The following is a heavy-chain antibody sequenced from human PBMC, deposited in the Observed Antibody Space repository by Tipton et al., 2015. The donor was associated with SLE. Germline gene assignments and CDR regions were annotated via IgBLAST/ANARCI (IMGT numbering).Heavy chain of an antibody. D-gene: IGHD4-23*01. CDR2: IYYSGST. Sequence: TLSLTCAVSGFSFSSYYWSWIRQPPGKGLEWIGYIYYSGSTNYNPSLKSRVTISVDTSKNQFSLKLSSVTAADTAVYYCARGGGNANWYFDLWGRGTLVTVSS. V-gene: IGHV4-59*01. J-gene: IGHJ2*01. CDR1: GFSFSSYY. CDR3: ARGGGNANWYFDL.